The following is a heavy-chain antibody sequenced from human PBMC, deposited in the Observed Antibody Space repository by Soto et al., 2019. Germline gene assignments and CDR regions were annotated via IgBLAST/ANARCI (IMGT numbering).Heavy chain of an antibody. CDR1: GGTFSSYT. Sequence: QVQLVQSGAAVKKPGSSVKVSCKASGGTFSSYTISWVRQAPGQGLEWMGRIIPILGIANYAQKFQGRVTITADKSTSTAYMELSSLRSDDTSVYYCAMEYCSSTSCYREYWGQGTLVTVSS. J-gene: IGHJ4*02. CDR3: AMEYCSSTSCYREY. V-gene: IGHV1-69*02. D-gene: IGHD2-2*02. CDR2: IIPILGIA.